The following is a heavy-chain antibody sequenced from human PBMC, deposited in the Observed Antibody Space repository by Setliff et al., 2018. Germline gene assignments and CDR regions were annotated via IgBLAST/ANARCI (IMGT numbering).Heavy chain of an antibody. J-gene: IGHJ4*02. CDR3: AREARMGCFDY. CDR1: GFTFDDYG. V-gene: IGHV3-20*04. D-gene: IGHD6-19*01. CDR2: INWNGVKT. Sequence: PGESLTISCAASGFTFDDYGMSWVRQAPGKGLEWVSGINWNGVKTDYAESLKGRFAISRDNAKNSLYLQMNSLRAEDTALYYCAREARMGCFDYWGQGTPVTVSS.